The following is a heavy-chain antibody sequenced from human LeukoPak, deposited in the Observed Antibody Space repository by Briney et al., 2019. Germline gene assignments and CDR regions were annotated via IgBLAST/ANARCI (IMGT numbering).Heavy chain of an antibody. J-gene: IGHJ5*01. CDR2: INSDGSVT. CDR1: GFRFSSYW. D-gene: IGHD2-2*02. V-gene: IGHV3-74*01. CDR3: ARSSHYTIPFDS. Sequence: GGSLRLSCAASGFRFSSYWMHWVRQAPGKGLVWVSRINSDGSVTSFADSVKGRFTISRDNAKNTVYLQMNSLTVEDTAVYFCARSSHYTIPFDSWGQGCWSPSPQ.